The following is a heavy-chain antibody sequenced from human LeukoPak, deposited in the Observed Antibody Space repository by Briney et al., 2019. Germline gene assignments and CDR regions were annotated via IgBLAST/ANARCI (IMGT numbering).Heavy chain of an antibody. V-gene: IGHV1-2*02. CDR1: GYTFTGYY. CDR3: ALIAVAGPRIDY. CDR2: INPDSGGT. J-gene: IGHJ4*02. Sequence: ASVKVSCKASGYTFTGYYIHWVRQAPGQGLEWMGWINPDSGGTNYAQKFQGRVTMTRDTSIRTAYMELSRLRSDDTAVYYCALIAVAGPRIDYWGQGTLVTVSS. D-gene: IGHD6-19*01.